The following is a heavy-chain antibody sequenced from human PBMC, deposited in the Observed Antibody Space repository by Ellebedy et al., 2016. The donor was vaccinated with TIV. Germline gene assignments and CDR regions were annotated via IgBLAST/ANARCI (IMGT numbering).Heavy chain of an antibody. CDR1: GYTFINYG. CDR3: ARDLFCTATSCYWFDP. D-gene: IGHD2-2*01. V-gene: IGHV1-18*01. CDR2: ISAYDGDT. J-gene: IGHJ5*02. Sequence: SVKVSCXTSGYTFINYGISWLRQAPGQVLESMGRISAYDGDTKYAQKFQGRVTLTTDTSTGTVYMDLRSLRSDDTAVYYCARDLFCTATSCYWFDPWGQGTRVTVSS.